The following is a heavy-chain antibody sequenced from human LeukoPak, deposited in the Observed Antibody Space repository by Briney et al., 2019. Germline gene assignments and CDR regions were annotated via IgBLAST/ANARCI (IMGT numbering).Heavy chain of an antibody. CDR1: GVPINNYY. V-gene: IGHV4-59*01. J-gene: IGHJ5*02. CDR2: VYYSGST. CDR3: ARGGVVGTMRRGIKWFDP. Sequence: SETLSLTCTVSGVPINNYYWNWIRQSPGKGLEWIGYVYYSGSTDYNPSLENRVTISVDTSRNQFSLELASVTAADTAMYYCARGGVVGTMRRGIKWFDPWGQGTLVAVSS. D-gene: IGHD3-10*01.